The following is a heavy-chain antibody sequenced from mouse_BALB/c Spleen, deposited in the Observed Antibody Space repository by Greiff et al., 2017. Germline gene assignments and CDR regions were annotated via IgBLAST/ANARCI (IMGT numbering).Heavy chain of an antibody. CDR3: AFYGNFAY. J-gene: IGHJ3*01. V-gene: IGHV14-1*02. CDR2: IDPENGNT. CDR1: GFNIKDFY. Sequence: VQLQQSGAELVRPGASVKLSCKASGFNIKDFYMHWVKQRPEQGLEWIGWIDPENGNTIYDPKFQGKASITADTSSNTAYLQLSSLTSEDTAVYYCAFYGNFAYWGQGTLVTVSA. D-gene: IGHD2-1*01.